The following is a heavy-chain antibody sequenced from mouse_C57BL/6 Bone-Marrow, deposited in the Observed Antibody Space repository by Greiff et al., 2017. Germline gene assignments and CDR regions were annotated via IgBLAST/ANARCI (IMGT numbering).Heavy chain of an antibody. CDR2: INPYNGGT. V-gene: IGHV1-19*01. J-gene: IGHJ4*01. Sequence: EVQLQQSGPVLVKPGASVKMSCKASGYTFTDYYMNWVKQSHGQSLEWIGVINPYNGGTSYNQKFKGKATLTVDTSSSTAYMELNSLTSEDSAVYYCAREGVLRFYYAMDYWGQGTSVTVSS. CDR1: GYTFTDYY. D-gene: IGHD1-1*01. CDR3: AREGVLRFYYAMDY.